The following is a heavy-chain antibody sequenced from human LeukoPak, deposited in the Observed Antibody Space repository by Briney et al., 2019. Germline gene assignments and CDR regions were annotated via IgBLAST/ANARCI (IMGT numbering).Heavy chain of an antibody. Sequence: PSETLSLTCAVSGGSISSSNWWSWVRPPPGKGLEWIGEIYHSGSTNYNPSLKSRVTISVDKSKNQFSLKLSSVTAADTAVYYCAYSPSYGSGSYWMVWGQGTLVTVSS. J-gene: IGHJ4*02. V-gene: IGHV4-4*02. D-gene: IGHD3-10*01. CDR1: GGSISSSNW. CDR3: AYSPSYGSGSYWMV. CDR2: IYHSGST.